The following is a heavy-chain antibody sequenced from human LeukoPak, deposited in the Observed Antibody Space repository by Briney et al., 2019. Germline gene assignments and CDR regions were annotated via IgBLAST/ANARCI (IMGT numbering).Heavy chain of an antibody. V-gene: IGHV1-69*04. J-gene: IGHJ4*02. D-gene: IGHD6-19*01. CDR2: IIPIFGIA. Sequence: SVKVSCKASGGTYSSYAISWVRQAPGQGLEWMGRIIPIFGIANYAQKFQGRVTITADKSTSTAYMELSSLRSEDTAVYYCARDETGYSSGWYPNYFDYWGQGTLVTVSS. CDR3: ARDETGYSSGWYPNYFDY. CDR1: GGTYSSYA.